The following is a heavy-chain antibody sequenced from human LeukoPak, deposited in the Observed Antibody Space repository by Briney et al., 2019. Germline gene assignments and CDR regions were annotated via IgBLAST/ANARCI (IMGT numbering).Heavy chain of an antibody. CDR1: GFNFSTYV. J-gene: IGHJ4*02. CDR3: AKEKLRYYDY. D-gene: IGHD3-16*01. Sequence: GASLRLSCEASGFNFSTYVMSWVRQDPGKGLEYVSSISGSGGTTYYADFAKGRFTISRDNSKNTVYLQMSSLTVEDTAIYYCAKEKLRYYDYWGQGALVTVSS. CDR2: ISGSGGTT. V-gene: IGHV3-23*01.